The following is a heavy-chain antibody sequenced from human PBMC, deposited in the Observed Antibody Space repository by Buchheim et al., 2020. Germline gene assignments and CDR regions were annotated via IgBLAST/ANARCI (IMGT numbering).Heavy chain of an antibody. V-gene: IGHV4-31*03. CDR2: IYYSGST. CDR1: GGSISSGGYY. CDR3: ARGVGLRDCTNGVCYPYWYFDL. Sequence: QVQLQESGPGLVKPSQTLSLTCTVSGGSISSGGYYWSWIRQHPGKGLEWIGYIYYSGSTYYNPSLKSRVTISVDTSKNQFSLKLSSVSAADTAVYYCARGVGLRDCTNGVCYPYWYFDLWGRGTL. J-gene: IGHJ2*01. D-gene: IGHD2-8*01.